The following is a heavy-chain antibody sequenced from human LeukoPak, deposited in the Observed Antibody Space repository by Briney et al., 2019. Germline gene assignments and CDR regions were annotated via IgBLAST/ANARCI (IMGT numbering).Heavy chain of an antibody. CDR3: AREDGITGVPAYYYSIDV. CDR2: ISGVGATT. J-gene: IGHJ6*03. Sequence: PGMSLRLSCVASGFTFSGYAMQWVRQAPGKGLEWVSAISGVGATTNYADSVKGRFTISRDNSKNILYLQMGSLRIEDTAVYYCAREDGITGVPAYYYSIDVWGKGTTVTVSS. CDR1: GFTFSGYA. V-gene: IGHV3-64*02. D-gene: IGHD1-20*01.